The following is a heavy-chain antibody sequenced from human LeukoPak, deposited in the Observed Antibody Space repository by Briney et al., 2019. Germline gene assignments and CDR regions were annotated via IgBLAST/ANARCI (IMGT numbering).Heavy chain of an antibody. Sequence: PGGSLRLSCAAPGFTFSSYALHWVRQAPGKGLEWVAVISYDGTNKYYADSVKGRFTISRDNSKNTLYLQMNSLRAEDTAVYYCAREGTKYSSSSYYYMDVWGKGTTVTVPS. D-gene: IGHD6-13*01. CDR2: ISYDGTNK. J-gene: IGHJ6*03. CDR1: GFTFSSYA. V-gene: IGHV3-30*04. CDR3: AREGTKYSSSSYYYMDV.